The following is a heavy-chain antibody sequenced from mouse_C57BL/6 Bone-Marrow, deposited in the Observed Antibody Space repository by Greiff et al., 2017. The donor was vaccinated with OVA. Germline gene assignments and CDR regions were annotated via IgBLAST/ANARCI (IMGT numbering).Heavy chain of an antibody. V-gene: IGHV1-82*01. CDR1: GYAFSSSW. CDR2: IYPGDGDP. CDR3: ARHEDGYYASYFDY. Sequence: VQLQESGPELVKPGASVKISCKASGYAFSSSWMNWVKQRPGKGLEWIGRIYPGDGDPNYNGKFKGKATLTAGKSSSTAYMQLSSLTSEDSAVYFGARHEDGYYASYFDYWGQGTTLTVSS. D-gene: IGHD2-3*01. J-gene: IGHJ2*01.